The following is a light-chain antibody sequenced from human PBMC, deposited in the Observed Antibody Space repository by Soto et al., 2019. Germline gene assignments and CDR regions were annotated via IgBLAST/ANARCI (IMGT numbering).Light chain of an antibody. V-gene: IGKV3-15*01. CDR2: GAS. Sequence: EIVMTQSPATLSVSPGERATLSCRASQSVSSNLAWYQQKPGQAPRLLIYGASTRSTGIPARFSGSWSGTEFTLTISSLQSEDLAVDYCQQYNNWPPRFGQGTKVEIK. CDR3: QQYNNWPPR. CDR1: QSVSSN. J-gene: IGKJ1*01.